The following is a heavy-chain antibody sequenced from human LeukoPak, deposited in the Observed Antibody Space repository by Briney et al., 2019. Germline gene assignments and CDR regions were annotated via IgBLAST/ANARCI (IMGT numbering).Heavy chain of an antibody. Sequence: ASVKVSCKASGYSFSNYGVSWVRQAPGQGLEWMGWISPYNGNTNYAQKFQGRVIMTTDTSTSTAYMELRSLRSDDTAVYYCVRRRSPIAVAADPLAYWGQGTLVTVSS. D-gene: IGHD6-19*01. J-gene: IGHJ4*02. CDR2: ISPYNGNT. CDR1: GYSFSNYG. V-gene: IGHV1-18*01. CDR3: VRRRSPIAVAADPLAY.